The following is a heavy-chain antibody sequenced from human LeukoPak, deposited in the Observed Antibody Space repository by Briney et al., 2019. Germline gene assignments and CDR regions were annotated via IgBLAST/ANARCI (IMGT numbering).Heavy chain of an antibody. CDR1: GYTFTRYG. Sequence: ASVKVSCKASGYTFTRYGISWVRQAPGQGLEWMGWISAYNGNTNYAQKLQGRVTMTTDTSTSTAYMELRSLRSDDTAVYYCARDELWFGELKTDYWGQGTLVTVSS. D-gene: IGHD3-10*01. J-gene: IGHJ4*02. CDR3: ARDELWFGELKTDY. CDR2: ISAYNGNT. V-gene: IGHV1-18*01.